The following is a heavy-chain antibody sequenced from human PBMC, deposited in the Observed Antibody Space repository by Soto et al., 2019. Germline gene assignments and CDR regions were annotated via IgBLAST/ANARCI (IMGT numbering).Heavy chain of an antibody. Sequence: QVQLVESGGGVVQPGRSLRLSCAASGFTFRNYGMHWVRQAPGKGLEWVALIWYDGSNKYYADSVQGRFTISRDNSKNTLYLQMNSLSADDTALYYCAPGYCTSGGCCFDYWGQGTLATVSS. CDR2: IWYDGSNK. D-gene: IGHD2-8*01. CDR1: GFTFRNYG. J-gene: IGHJ4*02. CDR3: APGYCTSGGCCFDY. V-gene: IGHV3-33*01.